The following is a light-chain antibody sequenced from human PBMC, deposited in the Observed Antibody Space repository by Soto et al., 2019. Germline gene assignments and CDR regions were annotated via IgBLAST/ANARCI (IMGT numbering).Light chain of an antibody. V-gene: IGLV2-14*01. CDR1: SSDVGGYNF. Sequence: QSALTQPASVSGSPGQSITISCTGTSSDVGGYNFVSWYQQHPGKAPKLMIYEVTDRPSGVSSRFSGSKSGSTASLTISGLQAEDEADYYCSSYTRRNTLAFGGGTKVTVL. CDR3: SSYTRRNTLA. CDR2: EVT. J-gene: IGLJ2*01.